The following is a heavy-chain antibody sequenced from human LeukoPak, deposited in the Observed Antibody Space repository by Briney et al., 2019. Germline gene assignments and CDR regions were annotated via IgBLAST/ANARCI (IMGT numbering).Heavy chain of an antibody. V-gene: IGHV1-18*01. CDR2: ISAYNGNT. J-gene: IGHJ6*02. Sequence: GASVKVSCKASGYTFTSYGISWVRQAPGQGLEWMGWISAYNGNTNYAQKLQGRVAMTTDTSTSTAYMELRSLRSDDTAVYYCARDAPPEGNYYYGMDVWGQGTTVTVSS. D-gene: IGHD3-10*01. CDR3: ARDAPPEGNYYYGMDV. CDR1: GYTFTSYG.